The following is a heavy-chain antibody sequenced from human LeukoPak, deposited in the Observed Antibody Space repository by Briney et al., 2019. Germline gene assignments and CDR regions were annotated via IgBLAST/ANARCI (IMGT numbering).Heavy chain of an antibody. V-gene: IGHV3-9*01. Sequence: GGSLRLSCAASGFSFDDYAMHWVRQAPGKGLEWVSGISWNSGSIGYADSVKGRFTISRENAKNSLYLHMNSLRTEDTALYYCAKDMGDGHYTSFDYWGQGTLVTVSS. J-gene: IGHJ4*02. D-gene: IGHD3-3*01. CDR1: GFSFDDYA. CDR3: AKDMGDGHYTSFDY. CDR2: ISWNSGSI.